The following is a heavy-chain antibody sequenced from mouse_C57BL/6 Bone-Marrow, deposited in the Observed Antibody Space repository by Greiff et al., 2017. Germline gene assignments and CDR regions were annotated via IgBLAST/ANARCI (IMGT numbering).Heavy chain of an antibody. V-gene: IGHV5-12*01. D-gene: IGHD2-4*01. CDR3: ARRGITPYWYFDV. CDR2: ISNGGGST. J-gene: IGHJ1*03. Sequence: EVQGVESGGGLVQPGGSLKLSCAASGFTFSDYYMYWVRQTPEKRLEWVAYISNGGGSTYYPDTVKGRFTISRDNAKNTLYLQMSRLKSEDTAMYYCARRGITPYWYFDVWGTGTTVTVSS. CDR1: GFTFSDYY.